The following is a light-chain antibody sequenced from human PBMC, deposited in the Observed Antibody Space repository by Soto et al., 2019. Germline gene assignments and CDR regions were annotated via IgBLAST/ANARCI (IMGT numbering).Light chain of an antibody. CDR1: QSISSW. CDR3: QQYNSYSPLT. J-gene: IGKJ4*01. CDR2: DAS. Sequence: DIQMTQSPSTLSASVGDRVTITCRASQSISSWLAWYQQKPGKAPKLLIYDASSLESGVPSRFSGSGSGTEFTLTISSLQPDDVATDYCQQYNSYSPLTFGGGTKVEIK. V-gene: IGKV1-5*01.